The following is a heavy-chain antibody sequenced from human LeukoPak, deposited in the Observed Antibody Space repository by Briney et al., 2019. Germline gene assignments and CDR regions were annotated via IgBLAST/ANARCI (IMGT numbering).Heavy chain of an antibody. CDR3: AKGDILTGSYFDY. CDR1: RFTFSSYA. Sequence: PGGSLRLSCAASRFTFSSYAMSWVRQAPGKGLEWVSAIGASGGSTYYADSVKGSFTIFRDNSKNTLYLQMNSLRAEDTDVYYCAKGDILTGSYFDYWGQGTLVTVSS. CDR2: IGASGGST. J-gene: IGHJ4*02. D-gene: IGHD3-9*01. V-gene: IGHV3-23*01.